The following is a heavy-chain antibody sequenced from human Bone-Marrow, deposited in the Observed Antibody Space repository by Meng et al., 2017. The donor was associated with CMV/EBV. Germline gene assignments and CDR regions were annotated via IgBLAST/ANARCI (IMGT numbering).Heavy chain of an antibody. CDR3: ARYLRASSTSCIDH. CDR1: GFTFSTYS. V-gene: IGHV3-21*01. J-gene: IGHJ4*02. Sequence: GESLKISCAASGFTFSTYSMNWVRQAPGQGLEWVSSISSTSSYIYYADSVEGRFTISRDNAQNSLYLQMNSLRAEDTAVYYCARYLRASSTSCIDHWGQGTLVTVSS. D-gene: IGHD2-2*01. CDR2: ISSTSSYI.